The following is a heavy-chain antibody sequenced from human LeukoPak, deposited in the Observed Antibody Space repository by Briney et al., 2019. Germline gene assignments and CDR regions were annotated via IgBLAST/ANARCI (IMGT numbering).Heavy chain of an antibody. D-gene: IGHD6-13*01. CDR1: GYSISSGYY. J-gene: IGHJ4*02. CDR3: ARDHSSSSEDY. CDR2: IFHTGST. V-gene: IGHV4-38-2*02. Sequence: PSETLSLTCTVSGYSISSGYYWAWIRQPPGKGLEWIGSIFHTGSTYHNPSLKSRVTISVDTSKNQFSLKLNSVTAADTAVYYCARDHSSSSEDYWGQGTLVTVSS.